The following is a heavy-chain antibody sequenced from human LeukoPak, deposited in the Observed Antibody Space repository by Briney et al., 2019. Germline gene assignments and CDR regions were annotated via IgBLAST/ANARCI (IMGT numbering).Heavy chain of an antibody. CDR1: GFTFSSYN. V-gene: IGHV3-21*01. CDR2: ISTTSTYI. Sequence: GGSLRLSCAASGFTFSSYNMNWVRQAPGKGLDWVSSISTTSTYISYTDSVKGRFTISRDNAKNSLYLHMNSLRVEDTAVYYCARDRPQQWLVRGQRGYYYYMDVWGKGTTVTISS. J-gene: IGHJ6*03. CDR3: ARDRPQQWLVRGQRGYYYYMDV. D-gene: IGHD6-19*01.